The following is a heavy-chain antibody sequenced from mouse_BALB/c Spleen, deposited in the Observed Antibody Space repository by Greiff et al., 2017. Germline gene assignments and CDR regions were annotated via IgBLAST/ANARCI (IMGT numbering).Heavy chain of an antibody. CDR2: INPSSDYT. J-gene: IGHJ1*01. CDR1: GYTFTSYT. D-gene: IGHD2-4*01. CDR3: ARGLRRIGYFDV. Sequence: VKLMESGAELARPGASVKMSCKASGYTFTSYTMHWVKQRPGQGLEWIGYINPSSDYTNYNQKFKDKATLTTDKSSSTAYMQLSSLTSEDSAVYYCARGLRRIGYFDVWGAGTTVTVSS. V-gene: IGHV1-4*01.